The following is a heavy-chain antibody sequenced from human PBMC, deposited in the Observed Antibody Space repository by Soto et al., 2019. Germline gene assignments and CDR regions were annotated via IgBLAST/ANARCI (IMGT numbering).Heavy chain of an antibody. D-gene: IGHD1-7*01. J-gene: IGHJ3*01. CDR2: ISAYNGKT. CDR1: GYTFTNYG. V-gene: IGHV1-18*04. Sequence: QVQLGQSGTEVKTPGASVKVSCHASGYTFTNYGINWARQAPGQGLEWMAWISAYNGKTHHAPVVQDRVTMTTDTSTRTAYMELTSLRSDDTPVYYCARGGWNYGPGSFDLWCQGTMVTVSS. CDR3: ARGGWNYGPGSFDL.